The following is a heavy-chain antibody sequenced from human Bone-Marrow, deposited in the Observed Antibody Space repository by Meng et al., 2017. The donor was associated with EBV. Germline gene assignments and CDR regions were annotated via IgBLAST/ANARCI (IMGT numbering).Heavy chain of an antibody. J-gene: IGHJ5*02. V-gene: IGHV4-30-4*08. CDR3: ARAGGSFTVDP. Sequence: QYADPGLVKPSQTLSLPRAATGDSINSGGYYWSWIRQAPGKGLEWIGYIFFRGETYYTSSFRSRTTIALDTSKNQFSLKLTSVTAADTAVYYCARAGGSFTVDPWGQGALVTVSS. CDR1: GDSINSGGYY. D-gene: IGHD1-26*01. CDR2: IFFRGET.